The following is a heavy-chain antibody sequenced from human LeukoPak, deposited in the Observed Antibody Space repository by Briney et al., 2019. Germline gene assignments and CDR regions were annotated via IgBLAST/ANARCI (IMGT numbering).Heavy chain of an antibody. CDR1: GFTFSNYW. CDR3: ARKGELERRRSWDC. V-gene: IGHV3-7*03. Sequence: GGSLRLSCAASGFTFSNYWMSWVRQTPGKGLEWVANIKQDGRERYYVDSVEGRFTISRDNAKNSLYLQMSSLRAEDTAVYYCARKGELERRRSWDCWGQGTLVTVSS. CDR2: IKQDGRER. D-gene: IGHD1-1*01. J-gene: IGHJ4*02.